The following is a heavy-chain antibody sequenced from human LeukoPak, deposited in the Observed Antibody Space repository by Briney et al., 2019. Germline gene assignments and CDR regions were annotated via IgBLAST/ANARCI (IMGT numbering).Heavy chain of an antibody. J-gene: IGHJ4*02. CDR1: GFTFDDYA. Sequence: PGRSVRLPCAASGFTFDDYAMHWVRQAPGKGLEWVSGISWNSGSIGYADSVKGRFTISRDNAKNSLYLQMNSLRAEDTALYYCAKAAAGTGEGNYFDYWGQGTLVTVSS. V-gene: IGHV3-9*01. D-gene: IGHD6-13*01. CDR3: AKAAAGTGEGNYFDY. CDR2: ISWNSGSI.